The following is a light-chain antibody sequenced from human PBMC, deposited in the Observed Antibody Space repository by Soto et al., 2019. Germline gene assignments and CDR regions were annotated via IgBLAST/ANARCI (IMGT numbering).Light chain of an antibody. CDR2: SSH. J-gene: IGLJ1*01. CDR1: SSNIGSNT. Sequence: QSVLTQSPSASGTPGRRVTISCSGSSSNIGSNTVDWYQQLPGTAPKLLVYSSHQRPSGVPDRFSGSKSGTSASLAISGLQSEDEAYYYCAAWDDSLNGFYVFGTGTKVTVL. V-gene: IGLV1-44*01. CDR3: AAWDDSLNGFYV.